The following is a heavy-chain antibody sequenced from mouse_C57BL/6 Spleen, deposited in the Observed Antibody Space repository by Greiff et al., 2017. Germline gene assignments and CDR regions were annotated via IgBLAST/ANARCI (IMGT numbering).Heavy chain of an antibody. CDR2: IRSKSNNYAT. CDR3: VRDSSGFDY. CDR1: GFSFNTYA. Sequence: EVQLVESGGGLVQPKGSLKLSCAASGFSFNTYAMNWVRQAPGKGLEWVARIRSKSNNYATYYDDSVKDRFTISRDDSESMLYLQMNNLKTEDTAMYYCVRDSSGFDYWGQGTTLTVSS. J-gene: IGHJ2*01. V-gene: IGHV10-1*01. D-gene: IGHD3-2*02.